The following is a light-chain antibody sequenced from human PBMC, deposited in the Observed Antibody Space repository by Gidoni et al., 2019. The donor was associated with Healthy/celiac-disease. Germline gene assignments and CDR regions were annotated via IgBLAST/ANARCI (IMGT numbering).Light chain of an antibody. J-gene: IGKJ1*01. CDR1: QSVLYSSNNKNY. V-gene: IGKV4-1*01. Sequence: DIVMTQSPDSLAVSLGERATINCKSSQSVLYSSNNKNYLAWYQQKPGQPPKLLIYCTDFTLTISSLQAEDVAVYYCQQYYSTPRTFGQGTKVEIK. CDR3: QQYYSTPRT.